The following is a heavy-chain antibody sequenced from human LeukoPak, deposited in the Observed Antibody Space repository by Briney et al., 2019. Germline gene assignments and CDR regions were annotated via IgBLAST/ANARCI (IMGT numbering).Heavy chain of an antibody. CDR3: AVSACARGGFDS. D-gene: IGHD3-16*01. CDR1: GFPLSSYC. V-gene: IGHV3-7*01. CDR2: MNQDGSQN. J-gene: IGHJ4*02. Sequence: GGSLRLSCAASGFPLSSYCMSWVRQAPGKGLEWVANMNQDGSQNYYVASVKYRFNISRPNTKNPLYLEMNSLRAEDTAAYYCAVSACARGGFDSWGQGILVTVSS.